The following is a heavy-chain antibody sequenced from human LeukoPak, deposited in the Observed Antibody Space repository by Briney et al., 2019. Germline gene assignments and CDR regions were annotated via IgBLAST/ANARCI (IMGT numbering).Heavy chain of an antibody. CDR3: ARDQPLGSSGSYYSSCRTRARNWFDP. J-gene: IGHJ5*02. CDR1: GFTFSSYE. V-gene: IGHV3-48*03. D-gene: IGHD3-10*01. CDR2: ISSSGSTI. Sequence: PGGSLRLSCAASGFTFSSYEMNWVRQAPGKGLEWVSYISSSGSTIYYADSVKGRFTISRDNAKNSLYLQMNSLRAEDTAVYYCARDQPLGSSGSYYSSCRTRARNWFDPWGQGTLVTVSS.